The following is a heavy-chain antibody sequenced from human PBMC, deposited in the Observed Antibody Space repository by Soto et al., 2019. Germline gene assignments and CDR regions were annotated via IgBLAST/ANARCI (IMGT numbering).Heavy chain of an antibody. Sequence: QITLKESGPTLVKPTQTLTLTCTFSGFSLSTTGVGVGWIRQPPGKALEWLALIYWDDDKRYNPSLNSRLTITKDPSKNQVGLAMTNMDPVDTATYYCVQSRCGGDCLQSYSSHSYYGLDVWGQGTTVTVSS. V-gene: IGHV2-5*02. D-gene: IGHD2-21*02. J-gene: IGHJ6*02. CDR3: VQSRCGGDCLQSYSSHSYYGLDV. CDR2: IYWDDDK. CDR1: GFSLSTTGVG.